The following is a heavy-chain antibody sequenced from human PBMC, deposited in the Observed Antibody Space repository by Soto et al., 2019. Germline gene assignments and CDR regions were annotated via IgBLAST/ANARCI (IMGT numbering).Heavy chain of an antibody. Sequence: EVQLLESGGGLAQPGGSLRLSCAASGFTFSTFAMSWVRQAPGKGLEWVSAIGSDGGGIQHADSVKGRFTISRDNSRNTLYLQRDSLRAEDTAIYYCARYRTPVISRLFDPLGQGTLVTVSS. CDR2: IGSDGGGI. V-gene: IGHV3-23*01. J-gene: IGHJ5*02. CDR3: ARYRTPVISRLFDP. CDR1: GFTFSTFA. D-gene: IGHD2-15*01.